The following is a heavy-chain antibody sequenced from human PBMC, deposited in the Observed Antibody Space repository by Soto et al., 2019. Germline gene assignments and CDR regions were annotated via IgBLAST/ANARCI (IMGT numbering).Heavy chain of an antibody. J-gene: IGHJ4*02. CDR2: ISTYSNTI. Sequence: GGSLRLSCTVSGFTFSSYSMNWVRQAPGKGPEWVAYISTYSNTIYYADFVKGRFTISRDNAKNSLYLQMNSLRDEDTAVYYCATSKYDSSGYLDYWGQGTLVTVSS. D-gene: IGHD3-22*01. CDR1: GFTFSSYS. CDR3: ATSKYDSSGYLDY. V-gene: IGHV3-48*02.